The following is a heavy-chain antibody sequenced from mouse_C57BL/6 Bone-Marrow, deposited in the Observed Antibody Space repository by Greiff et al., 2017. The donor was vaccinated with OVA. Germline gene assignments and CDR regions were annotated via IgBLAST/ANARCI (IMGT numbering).Heavy chain of an antibody. CDR1: GYTFTSYW. J-gene: IGHJ4*01. V-gene: IGHV1-61*01. CDR3: ARIITTGAMDY. CDR2: IYPSDSET. Sequence: QVQLQQPGAELVRPGSSVKLSCKASGYTFTSYWMDWVKQRPGQGLEWIGNIYPSDSETHYNQKFKDKATLTVDKSSSTAYMQLSSLTSEDSAVYYCARIITTGAMDYWGQGTSVTVSS. D-gene: IGHD1-1*01.